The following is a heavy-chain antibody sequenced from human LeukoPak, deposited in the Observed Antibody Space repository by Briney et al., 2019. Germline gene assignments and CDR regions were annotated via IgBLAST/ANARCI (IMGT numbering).Heavy chain of an antibody. CDR3: ARGVRLYGRHLDY. D-gene: IGHD4-17*01. CDR2: ISSSGSS. CDR1: GGSISSGVHY. V-gene: IGHV4-30-4*01. Sequence: SETLPLTCTVSGGSISSGVHYWSWIRQPPGKGLEWIGYISSSGSSYYDPSLKSRVTISVDTSKNQFSLTLSSVTAADTAVYYCARGVRLYGRHLDYWGQGTLVAVSS. J-gene: IGHJ4*02.